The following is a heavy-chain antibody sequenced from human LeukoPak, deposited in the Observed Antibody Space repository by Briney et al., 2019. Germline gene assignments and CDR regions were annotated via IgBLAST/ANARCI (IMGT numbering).Heavy chain of an antibody. J-gene: IGHJ4*02. D-gene: IGHD2-2*01. CDR3: ARVEGYCSSTSCYDRGYDY. Sequence: ASVKVSCKASGYTFTSYDINWVRQAPGQGLEWMGWISAYNGNTNYAQKLQGRVTMTTDTSTSTAYMELRSLRSDDTAVYYCARVEGYCSSTSCYDRGYDYWGQGTLVTVSS. V-gene: IGHV1-18*01. CDR2: ISAYNGNT. CDR1: GYTFTSYD.